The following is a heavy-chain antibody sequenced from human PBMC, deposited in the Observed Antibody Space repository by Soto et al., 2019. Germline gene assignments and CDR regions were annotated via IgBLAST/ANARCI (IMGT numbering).Heavy chain of an antibody. V-gene: IGHV1-69*13. J-gene: IGHJ4*02. D-gene: IGHD3-22*01. Sequence: SVKVSCEASGGTFSSYAISWVRQAPGQGLEWMGGIIPIFGTANYAQKFQGRVTITADESTSTAYMELSSLRSEDTAVYYCATTLDYYDSSGYYPYFDYWGQGTLVTVSS. CDR3: ATTLDYYDSSGYYPYFDY. CDR2: IIPIFGTA. CDR1: GGTFSSYA.